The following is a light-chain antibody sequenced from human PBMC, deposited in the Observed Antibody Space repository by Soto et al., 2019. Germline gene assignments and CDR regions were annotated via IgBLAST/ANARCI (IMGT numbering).Light chain of an antibody. CDR2: KAS. Sequence: DIQMTQSPSTLSASVGGRVTITCRASQSISMWLAWYQQKPGKAPKVLIYKASSLESGVPSRFSGSGSGTEFSLTISSLQPDDFATYYCQQYNGTFGQGTRLEIK. V-gene: IGKV1-5*03. CDR3: QQYNGT. J-gene: IGKJ5*01. CDR1: QSISMW.